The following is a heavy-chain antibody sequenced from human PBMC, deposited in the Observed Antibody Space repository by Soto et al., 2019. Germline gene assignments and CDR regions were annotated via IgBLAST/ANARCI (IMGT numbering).Heavy chain of an antibody. CDR2: INAVNGNK. CDR1: GYTFTRFA. CDR3: AREGDQSGYDYGLDF. V-gene: IGHV1-3*01. Sequence: ASVKVSCKASGYTFTRFAIRWVRQAPGQSLEWMGWINAVNGNKKYSQKFQGRVSITMDTSANTVHMEVSSLTSEDTALYYCAREGDQSGYDYGLDFWGQGTLVTVSS. J-gene: IGHJ4*02. D-gene: IGHD5-12*01.